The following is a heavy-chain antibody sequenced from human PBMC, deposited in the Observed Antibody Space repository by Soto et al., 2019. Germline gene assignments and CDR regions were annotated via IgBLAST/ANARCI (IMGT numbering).Heavy chain of an antibody. Sequence: ASVKVSCKASGYTFTSYYMHWVRQAPGQGLEWMGIINPNGGSTSYAQKFQGRVTMTRDTSTSTAYMELSRLRSDDTAVYYCARARYCSSTSCYWGYYYYGMDVWGQGTTVTVSS. CDR2: INPNGGST. D-gene: IGHD2-2*01. CDR1: GYTFTSYY. CDR3: ARARYCSSTSCYWGYYYYGMDV. V-gene: IGHV1-46*01. J-gene: IGHJ6*02.